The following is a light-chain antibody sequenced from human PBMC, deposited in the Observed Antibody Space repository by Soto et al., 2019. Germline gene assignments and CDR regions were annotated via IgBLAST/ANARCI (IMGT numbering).Light chain of an antibody. CDR1: QSMTTK. J-gene: IGKJ1*01. V-gene: IGKV3-15*01. CDR2: GAS. CDR3: QQYNDWPPWT. Sequence: EIVMTQSPATLSVSPGEGVTLSCRASQSMTTKLAWYQQRPGQAPRLLMYGASTRATDVPARFSGSESGTEFTLSISSLQSEDSAVYYCQQYNDWPPWTFGQGTKVDI.